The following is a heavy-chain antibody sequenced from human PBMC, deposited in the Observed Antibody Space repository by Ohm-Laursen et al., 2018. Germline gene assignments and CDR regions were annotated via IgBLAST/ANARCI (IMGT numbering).Heavy chain of an antibody. CDR1: GFTFSSNW. CDR3: ARETPYYDFWSGEDDAFDI. V-gene: IGHV3-7*01. J-gene: IGHJ3*02. Sequence: SLRLSCAASGFTFSSNWMNWVRQAPGKGLEWVGNINQDGGAKFYMDSVKGRFTISRDNAKNSLYLQMNSLRAEDTAVYYCARETPYYDFWSGEDDAFDIWGQGTMVTVSS. CDR2: INQDGGAK. D-gene: IGHD3-3*01.